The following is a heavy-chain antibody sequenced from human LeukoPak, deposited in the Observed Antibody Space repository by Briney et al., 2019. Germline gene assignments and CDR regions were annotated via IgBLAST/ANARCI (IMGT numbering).Heavy chain of an antibody. V-gene: IGHV3-64D*09. CDR2: ISDDGITT. CDR3: VKESGFMVAPNSAFDI. J-gene: IGHJ3*02. Sequence: GGSLRLSCSASGFTFSSYAVYWVRQAPGKGLEYVSVISDDGITTYYADSVKGRFTISRDNSKNTLYLQMSSLRAEDTAVYYCVKESGFMVAPNSAFDIWGQGTMVTVSS. CDR1: GFTFSSYA. D-gene: IGHD4/OR15-4a*01.